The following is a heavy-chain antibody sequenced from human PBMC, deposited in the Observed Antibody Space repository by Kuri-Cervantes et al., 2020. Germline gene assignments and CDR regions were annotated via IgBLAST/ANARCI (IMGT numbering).Heavy chain of an antibody. J-gene: IGHJ6*03. V-gene: IGHV4-31*02. CDR2: IYYSGST. D-gene: IGHD2-15*01. CDR1: GGSISSGGYY. Sequence: SCTVSGGSISSGGYYWSWIRQHPGKGLEWIGYIYYSGSTYYNPSLKSRVTISVDTSKNQFSLKLSSVTAADTAVYYCARAPWVAATRYYYMDVWGKGTTVTVSS. CDR3: ARAPWVAATRYYYMDV.